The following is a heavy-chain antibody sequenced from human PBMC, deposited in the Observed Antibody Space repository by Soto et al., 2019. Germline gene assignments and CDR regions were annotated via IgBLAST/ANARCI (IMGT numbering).Heavy chain of an antibody. Sequence: GTSVEVACKASGDTFTSYYMHCVRQAPGQGLEWMGIINPSGGSTTYAQRFRGRVTMTRDTSTSTVYMELSSLRSEDTAVYYCAREEPRSGAYIWGQGTMVTVSS. CDR3: AREEPRSGAYI. J-gene: IGHJ3*02. V-gene: IGHV1-46*01. D-gene: IGHD3-3*01. CDR1: GDTFTSYY. CDR2: INPSGGST.